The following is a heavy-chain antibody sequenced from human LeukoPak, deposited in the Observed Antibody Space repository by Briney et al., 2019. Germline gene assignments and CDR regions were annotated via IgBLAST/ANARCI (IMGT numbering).Heavy chain of an antibody. V-gene: IGHV4-31*03. Sequence: PSETLSLTCTVSGGSISSGGYYWSWIRQHPGKGLEWIGYIYYSGSTYYNPSLKSRVTISVDTSKNQFSLKLSSVTAADTAVYYCAREKGSGYGYGMDVWGQGTTVTVSS. CDR1: GGSISSGGYY. J-gene: IGHJ6*02. D-gene: IGHD5-12*01. CDR2: IYYSGST. CDR3: AREKGSGYGYGMDV.